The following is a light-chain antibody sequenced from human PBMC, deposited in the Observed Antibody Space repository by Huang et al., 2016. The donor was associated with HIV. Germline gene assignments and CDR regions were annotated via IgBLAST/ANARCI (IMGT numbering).Light chain of an antibody. CDR1: QDISSA. V-gene: IGKV1D-13*01. Sequence: AIQLTQSPSSLSASVGDRVTITCRASQDISSALAWYQQKPGKAPKLLISDAATLESGVPSRFRGSGAGTDFTLTISSLQPEDFATYYCQQFDNFLLTFGGGTKVEIE. CDR2: DAA. J-gene: IGKJ4*01. CDR3: QQFDNFLLT.